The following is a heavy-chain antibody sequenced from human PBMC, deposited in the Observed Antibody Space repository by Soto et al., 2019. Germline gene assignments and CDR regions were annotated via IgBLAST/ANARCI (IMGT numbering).Heavy chain of an antibody. V-gene: IGHV3-30-3*01. CDR3: ARDGSRGGWLQLYYYGMDV. Sequence: QVQLVESGGGVVQPGRSLRLSCAASGFTFSSYAMHWVRQAPGKGLEWVAVISYDGSNKYYADSVKGRFTISRDNSKNTLYLQMNSLRAEDTAVYSCARDGSRGGWLQLYYYGMDVWGQGTTVTVSS. J-gene: IGHJ6*02. D-gene: IGHD5-12*01. CDR1: GFTFSSYA. CDR2: ISYDGSNK.